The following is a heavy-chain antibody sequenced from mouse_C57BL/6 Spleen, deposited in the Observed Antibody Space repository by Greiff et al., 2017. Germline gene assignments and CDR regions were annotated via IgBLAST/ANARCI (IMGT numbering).Heavy chain of an antibody. V-gene: IGHV2-5*01. CDR3: ATPYSNYAMDY. Sequence: VKLVESGPGLVQPSQSLSITCTVSGFSLTSYGVHWVRPSPGKGLEWLGVIWRGGSTDYNAAFMSRLSITKDNSKSQVFFKMNSLQADDTAIYYCATPYSNYAMDYWGQGTSVTVSS. J-gene: IGHJ4*01. D-gene: IGHD2-5*01. CDR1: GFSLTSYG. CDR2: IWRGGST.